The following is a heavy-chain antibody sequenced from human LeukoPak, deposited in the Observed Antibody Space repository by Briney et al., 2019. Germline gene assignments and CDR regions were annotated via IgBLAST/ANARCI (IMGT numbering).Heavy chain of an antibody. Sequence: GGSLRLSCTASGFTFGDYAMSWFRQAPGKGLEWVGFIRSKAYGGTTEYAASVKGRFTISRDDSKSIAYLQMNSLKTEDTAVYYCTRFYVDIVATIPFDYWGQGTLVTVSS. CDR2: IRSKAYGGTT. V-gene: IGHV3-49*03. J-gene: IGHJ4*02. CDR1: GFTFGDYA. D-gene: IGHD5-12*01. CDR3: TRFYVDIVATIPFDY.